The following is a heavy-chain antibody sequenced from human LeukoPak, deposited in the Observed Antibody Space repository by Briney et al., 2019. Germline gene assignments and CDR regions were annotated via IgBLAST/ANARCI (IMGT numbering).Heavy chain of an antibody. CDR3: ARAEQYCSSTSCLDY. Sequence: ASVKVSCKASGYTFTGYSMHWVRQAPGQGLEWMGWINPNSGGTNYAQKFQGRVAMTRDTSISTAYMELSRLRSDDTAVYYCARAEQYCSSTSCLDYWGQGTLVTVAS. V-gene: IGHV1-2*02. CDR1: GYTFTGYS. J-gene: IGHJ4*02. CDR2: INPNSGGT. D-gene: IGHD2-2*01.